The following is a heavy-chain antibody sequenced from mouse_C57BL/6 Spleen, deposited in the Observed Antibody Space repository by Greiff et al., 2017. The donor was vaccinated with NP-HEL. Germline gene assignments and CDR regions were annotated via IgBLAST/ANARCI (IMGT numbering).Heavy chain of an antibody. CDR2: IYPGGGYT. V-gene: IGHV1-63*01. CDR1: GYTFTNYW. Sequence: QVQLQQSGAELVRPGTSVKMSCKASGYTFTNYWIGWAKQRPGHGLEWIGDIYPGGGYTNYNEKFKGKATLTADKSSSTAYMQFSSLTSEDSAIYYCARSEDYYAMDYWGQGTSVTVSS. CDR3: ARSEDYYAMDY. J-gene: IGHJ4*01.